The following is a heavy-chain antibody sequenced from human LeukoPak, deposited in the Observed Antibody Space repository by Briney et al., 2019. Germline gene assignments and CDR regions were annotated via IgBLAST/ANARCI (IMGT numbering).Heavy chain of an antibody. CDR2: ISSSSSYI. CDR3: ASPTGSWSGCWDAYYFDY. V-gene: IGHV3-21*01. D-gene: IGHD3-3*01. Sequence: GGSLRLSCAASGSTFSSYSMNWVRQAPGKGLEWVSSISSSSSYIYYADSVKGRFTISRDNAKNSLYLQMNSLRAEDTAVYYCASPTGSWSGCWDAYYFDYWGQGTLVTVSS. CDR1: GSTFSSYS. J-gene: IGHJ4*02.